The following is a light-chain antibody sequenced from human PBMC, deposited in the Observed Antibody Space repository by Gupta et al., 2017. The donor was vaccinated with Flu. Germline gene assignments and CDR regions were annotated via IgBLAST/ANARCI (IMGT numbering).Light chain of an antibody. CDR3: QQYAGSVWT. CDR2: DTS. CDR1: QSVGSSY. J-gene: IGKJ1*01. V-gene: IGKV3-20*01. Sequence: ERATLSCRASQSVGSSYLAWYQQKPGQAPRLHIYDTSRRATGIPDRFSGSGSGTDFTLTISRLEPEDFAVYFCQQYAGSVWTFGQGTKVEIK.